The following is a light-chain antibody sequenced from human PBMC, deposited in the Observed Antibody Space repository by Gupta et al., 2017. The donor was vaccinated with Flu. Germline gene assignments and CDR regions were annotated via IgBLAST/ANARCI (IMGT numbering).Light chain of an antibody. CDR2: TNN. V-gene: IGLV1-44*01. CDR3: AAWDDSRDGPV. CDR1: SSNIGTNA. Sequence: RVTISCSGSSSNIGTNAVSWYQQLPGTAPNLLIYTNNQRPSGVPDRYSASKSGSSASLAISGLQSEDEADYYCAAWDDSRDGPVFGTGTKVTVL. J-gene: IGLJ1*01.